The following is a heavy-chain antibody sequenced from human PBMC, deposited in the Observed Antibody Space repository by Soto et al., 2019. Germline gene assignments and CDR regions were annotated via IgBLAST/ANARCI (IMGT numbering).Heavy chain of an antibody. CDR1: GYTFTHYY. CDR2: ITPNGGST. D-gene: IGHD5-18*01. J-gene: IGHJ4*02. V-gene: IGHV1-46*01. Sequence: QVQLVQSGAEVKKPGASVKVSCKASGYTFTHYYMHWVRQPPEQGLEWMGIITPNGGSTTYGQRFRDGFTMTRNTYTSTVYMELSSLRSEDSDVYYCATSVNSAMAFDYWGQGTLVTVSS. CDR3: ATSVNSAMAFDY.